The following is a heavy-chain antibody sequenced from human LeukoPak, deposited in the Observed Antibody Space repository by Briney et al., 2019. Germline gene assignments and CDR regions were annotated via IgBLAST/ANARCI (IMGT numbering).Heavy chain of an antibody. CDR2: IGGGGSTI. D-gene: IGHD7-27*01. CDR1: GFTFSIYS. Sequence: GGSLRLSCAASGFTFSIYSMNWVRQAPGKGLEWISYIGGGGSTISYADSVKGRFTISRDNAKNPLFLQMNSLRDEDTAVYYCARDHFWAFDYWGQGTLVTVSS. V-gene: IGHV3-48*02. CDR3: ARDHFWAFDY. J-gene: IGHJ4*02.